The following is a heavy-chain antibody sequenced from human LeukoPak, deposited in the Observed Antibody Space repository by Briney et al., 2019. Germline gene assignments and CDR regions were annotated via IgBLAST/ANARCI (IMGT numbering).Heavy chain of an antibody. CDR3: VSPRGFSYGYFDY. CDR1: GGSISSSSAY. V-gene: IGHV4-39*01. J-gene: IGHJ4*02. CDR2: IYYSKNT. D-gene: IGHD5-18*01. Sequence: SETLSLTCTVSGGSISSSSAYWGWIRQPPGKGLEWIGSIYYSKNTYYNPSPKSRVTISADTSKNQFSLTLGSVSATDTAVYYCVSPRGFSYGYFDYRGQRTLVTVSS.